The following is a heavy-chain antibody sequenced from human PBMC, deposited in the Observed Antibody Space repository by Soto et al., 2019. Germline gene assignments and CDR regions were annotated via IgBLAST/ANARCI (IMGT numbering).Heavy chain of an antibody. CDR3: ARYIHRQGFKV. V-gene: IGHV1-8*01. J-gene: IGHJ4*02. CDR1: GDTFTNFD. CDR2: MRANSGDT. D-gene: IGHD3-3*01. Sequence: QVPLVQSGAEVKKPGASVKVSCKPSGDTFTNFDLNWVRQAAGKGLEWLGWMRANSGDTGHAQKFRGRVSMTRDISMSTAYMELSSLSAEDTAVYYCARYIHRQGFKVGGQVTLVIVSS.